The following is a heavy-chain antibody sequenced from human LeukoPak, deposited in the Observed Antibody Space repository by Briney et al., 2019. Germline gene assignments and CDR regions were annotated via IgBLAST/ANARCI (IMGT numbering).Heavy chain of an antibody. Sequence: SLRLSCAASGFTFDDYAMHWVRQAPGKGLEWVSGISWNSGSIGYADSVKGRFTISRDNARNSLYLQMNSLRAEDTAVYYCATSRAYSYGPYWGQGTLVTVSS. CDR1: GFTFDDYA. CDR3: ATSRAYSYGPY. CDR2: ISWNSGSI. V-gene: IGHV3-9*01. J-gene: IGHJ4*02. D-gene: IGHD5-18*01.